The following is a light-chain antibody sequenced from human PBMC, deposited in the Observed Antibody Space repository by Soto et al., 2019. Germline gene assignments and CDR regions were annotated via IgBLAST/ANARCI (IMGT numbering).Light chain of an antibody. CDR2: KGT. Sequence: QSALAQPASVSGSPGQSITISCTGTSSDVGAYNSVSWYQQHPHRAPQVIIYKGTQRPSGVSNRFSGSTSGNAASLTISALQADDEADYFCCSSAPESTYVFGTWPKVTVL. J-gene: IGLJ1*01. V-gene: IGLV2-23*01. CDR3: CSSAPESTYV. CDR1: SSDVGAYNS.